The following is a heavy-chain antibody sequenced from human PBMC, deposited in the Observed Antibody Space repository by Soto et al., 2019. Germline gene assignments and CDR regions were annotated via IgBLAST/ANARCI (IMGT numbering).Heavy chain of an antibody. Sequence: PGGSLRLSCAASGFTFSSYWMHWVRQAPGKGLVWVSRINSDGSSTSYADSVKGRFTISRDNSKSTLSLQMNSLRAEDTALYYCAKDTYGDYSFDFWGQGTQVTVSS. CDR1: GFTFSSYW. J-gene: IGHJ4*02. V-gene: IGHV3-74*01. CDR2: INSDGSST. D-gene: IGHD4-17*01. CDR3: AKDTYGDYSFDF.